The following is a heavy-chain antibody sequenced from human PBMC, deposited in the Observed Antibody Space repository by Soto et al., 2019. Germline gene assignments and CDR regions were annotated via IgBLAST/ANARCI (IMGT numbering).Heavy chain of an antibody. V-gene: IGHV4-4*02. Sequence: PSETLSLTCAVSGGSISSSNWWSWVRQPPGKGLEWIGEIYHSGSTNYNPSLKSRVTISVDKSKNQFSLKLSSVTAADTAVYYCARGSSGSINWFDPWGQGTLVTVSS. CDR2: IYHSGST. CDR1: GGSISSSNW. CDR3: ARGSSGSINWFDP. D-gene: IGHD3-22*01. J-gene: IGHJ5*02.